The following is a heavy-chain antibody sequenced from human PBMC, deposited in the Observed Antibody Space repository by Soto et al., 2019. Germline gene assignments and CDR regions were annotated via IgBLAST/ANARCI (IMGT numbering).Heavy chain of an antibody. CDR2: ISYYGSNK. J-gene: IGHJ4*02. Sequence: LRLTCSASGFTXSRYAMQWFRQAPGKGLEWVSVISYYGSNKYYADSVKGRFTIARDNAKNGLYLQMNSMRAEDTAVYYCARGSGATVTTFARYWGQGTLFTVS. CDR1: GFTXSRYA. V-gene: IGHV3-30-3*01. D-gene: IGHD4-4*01. CDR3: ARGSGATVTTFARY.